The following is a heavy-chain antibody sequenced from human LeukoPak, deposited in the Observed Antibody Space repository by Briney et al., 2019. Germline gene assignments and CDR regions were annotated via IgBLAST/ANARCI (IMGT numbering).Heavy chain of an antibody. V-gene: IGHV1-2*02. Sequence: ASVNVSFKSSGYTFTAYYMYWVRQAPGQGLEWMGWINPDSAGTNVAQKFQGRVTMTRDTSISVAYMELSRLRSDDTAVYYCATRALPGMSAGYLDYWGQGTLVTVSS. CDR2: INPDSAGT. J-gene: IGHJ4*02. D-gene: IGHD6-13*01. CDR3: ATRALPGMSAGYLDY. CDR1: GYTFTAYY.